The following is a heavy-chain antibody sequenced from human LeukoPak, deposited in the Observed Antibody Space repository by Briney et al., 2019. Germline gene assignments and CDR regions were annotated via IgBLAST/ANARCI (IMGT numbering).Heavy chain of an antibody. Sequence: GGSLRLSCAASGFTFSSYAMSWVRQAPGKGLEWVSAISGSGGGTYYADSVKGRFTISRDNSKNTLYLQMNSLRAEDTAVYYCASTPLGIAAAGGFDPWGQGTLVTVSS. V-gene: IGHV3-23*01. CDR2: ISGSGGGT. J-gene: IGHJ5*02. CDR3: ASTPLGIAAAGGFDP. D-gene: IGHD6-13*01. CDR1: GFTFSSYA.